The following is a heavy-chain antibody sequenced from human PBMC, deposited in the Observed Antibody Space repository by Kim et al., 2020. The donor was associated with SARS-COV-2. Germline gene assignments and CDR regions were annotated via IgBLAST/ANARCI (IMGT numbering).Heavy chain of an antibody. CDR1: GFTFDDYA. D-gene: IGHD6-13*01. V-gene: IGHV3-9*01. J-gene: IGHJ4*02. Sequence: GGSLRLSCAASGFTFDDYAMHWVRQAPGKGLEWVSGISWNSGSIGYADSVKGRFTISRDNAKNSLYLQMNSLRAEDTALYYCVRYSSTRHYWGQGTLVTVSS. CDR3: VRYSSTRHY. CDR2: ISWNSGSI.